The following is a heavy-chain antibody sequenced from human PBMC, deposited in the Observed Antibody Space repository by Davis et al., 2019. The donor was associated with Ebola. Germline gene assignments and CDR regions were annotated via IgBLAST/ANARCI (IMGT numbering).Heavy chain of an antibody. J-gene: IGHJ4*02. V-gene: IGHV1-8*01. CDR2: MNPNSGNT. D-gene: IGHD6-6*01. Sequence: AASVKVSCKASGYTFTGYDINWVRQATGQGLEWMGWMNPNSGNTGYAQKLQGRGTMTTDTSTSTAYMELRSLRSDDTAVYYCARDIAARPIDYWGQGTLVTVSS. CDR1: GYTFTGYD. CDR3: ARDIAARPIDY.